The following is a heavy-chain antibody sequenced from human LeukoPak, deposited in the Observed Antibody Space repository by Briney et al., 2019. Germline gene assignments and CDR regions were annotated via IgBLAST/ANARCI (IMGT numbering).Heavy chain of an antibody. Sequence: GASVKVSCKASGYTFTGYYMHWVRQAPGQGLEWMGWINPNSGGTNYAQKFQGRVTMTRDTSISTAYMELSRLRSDDTAVYYCARDSNLYHDFWSGYGYYYYGMDVWGQGTTVTVSS. V-gene: IGHV1-2*02. D-gene: IGHD3-3*01. CDR3: ARDSNLYHDFWSGYGYYYYGMDV. CDR2: INPNSGGT. J-gene: IGHJ6*02. CDR1: GYTFTGYY.